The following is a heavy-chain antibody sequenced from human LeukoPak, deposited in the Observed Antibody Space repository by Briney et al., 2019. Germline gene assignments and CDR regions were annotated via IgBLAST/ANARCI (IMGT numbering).Heavy chain of an antibody. Sequence: SETLSLTCAVYGGSFSGYYWSRIRQPPGKGLEWIGEINHSGSTNYNPSLKSRVTISVDTSKNQFSLKLSSVTAADTAVYYCAREEYSSGWYSVLDYWGQGTLVTVSS. V-gene: IGHV4-34*01. CDR1: GGSFSGYY. CDR3: AREEYSSGWYSVLDY. J-gene: IGHJ4*02. CDR2: INHSGST. D-gene: IGHD6-19*01.